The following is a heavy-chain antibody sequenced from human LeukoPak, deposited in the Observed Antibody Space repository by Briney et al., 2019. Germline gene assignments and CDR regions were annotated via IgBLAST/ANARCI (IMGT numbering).Heavy chain of an antibody. J-gene: IGHJ5*02. CDR3: ARVAAAASLPLNWFDP. CDR1: GYSISSGYY. Sequence: PSETLSLTCTVSGYSISSGYYWGWIRQPPGKGREGIGSIYHSGSTYYNPSLKSRVTISVDTSKNQFSLKLSSVTAADTAVYYCARVAAAASLPLNWFDPWGQGTLVTVSS. D-gene: IGHD6-13*01. V-gene: IGHV4-38-2*02. CDR2: IYHSGST.